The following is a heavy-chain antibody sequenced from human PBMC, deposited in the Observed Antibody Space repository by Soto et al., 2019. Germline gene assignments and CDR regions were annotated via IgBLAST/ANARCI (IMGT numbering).Heavy chain of an antibody. V-gene: IGHV4-59*01. CDR1: GDSLNSYY. Sequence: QVQLQESGPGLVKPSETLSLTCSVSGDSLNSYYWSWIRQSPGKGLEWLGYIYYSGDTKYNPSLQSRISISVDTTENQFSLRLSSVTAADTAVYFCARDRNKLWKNDAFDIWDQWTMVTVSS. J-gene: IGHJ3*02. CDR2: IYYSGDT. D-gene: IGHD1-1*01. CDR3: ARDRNKLWKNDAFDI.